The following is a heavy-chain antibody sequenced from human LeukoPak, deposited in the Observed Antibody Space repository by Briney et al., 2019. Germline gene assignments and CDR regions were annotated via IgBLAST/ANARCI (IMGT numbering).Heavy chain of an antibody. Sequence: GGSLRLSCAASGFTLSTYWMSWVGQAPGKGLEWVANIKQDGSEKYYLDSVKGRFTITRDNAKNSLYLQMNTLRAEDTAVYFCTREAAAGIDYWGQGTLVTVSS. CDR1: GFTLSTYW. CDR3: TREAAAGIDY. CDR2: IKQDGSEK. J-gene: IGHJ4*02. V-gene: IGHV3-7*01. D-gene: IGHD6-13*01.